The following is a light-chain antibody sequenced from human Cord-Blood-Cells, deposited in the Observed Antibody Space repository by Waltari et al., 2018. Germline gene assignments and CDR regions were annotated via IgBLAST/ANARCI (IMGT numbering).Light chain of an antibody. Sequence: QSALTQPRTVSGSPGQSVTISCTGTSSDVGGYDYVPWYQQHPGNDPKLNNYSVSKRPSGVPDRFSGSKSGNTASLTISGLQAEYEADYYCCSYAGSYTYVFGTGTKVTVL. V-gene: IGLV2-11*01. CDR1: SSDVGGYDY. J-gene: IGLJ1*01. CDR2: SVS. CDR3: CSYAGSYTYV.